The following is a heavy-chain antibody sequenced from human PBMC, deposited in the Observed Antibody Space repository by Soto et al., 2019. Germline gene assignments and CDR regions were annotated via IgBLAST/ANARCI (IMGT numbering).Heavy chain of an antibody. CDR1: GFSFSDSY. V-gene: IGHV3-11*01. D-gene: IGHD3-10*01. Sequence: PVGSLRLSCAASGFSFSDSYMSWIRQAPGKGLEWVSYISRGGSVIYYADSMKGRFTISRDDAKNSLYLQMNSLRAEDTAVYYCASDSHAVDLGYWGQGTLVTVSS. J-gene: IGHJ4*02. CDR3: ASDSHAVDLGY. CDR2: ISRGGSVI.